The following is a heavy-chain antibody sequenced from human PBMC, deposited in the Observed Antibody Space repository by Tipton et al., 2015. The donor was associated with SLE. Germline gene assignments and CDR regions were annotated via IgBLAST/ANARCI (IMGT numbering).Heavy chain of an antibody. Sequence: TLSLTCTVSGGSISSHYWSWIRQPPGKGLEWIGYIYYSGSTNYNPSLKSRVSISLDTSKNQFSLKVKSVTAADTAVYYCARPTGAGTYSAGWFDPWGQGTLVTVSS. CDR2: IYYSGST. D-gene: IGHD3-10*01. CDR3: ARPTGAGTYSAGWFDP. V-gene: IGHV4-59*11. CDR1: GGSISSHY. J-gene: IGHJ5*02.